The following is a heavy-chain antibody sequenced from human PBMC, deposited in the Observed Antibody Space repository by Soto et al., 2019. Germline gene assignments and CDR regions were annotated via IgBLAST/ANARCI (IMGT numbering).Heavy chain of an antibody. CDR1: GFTFSSYG. Sequence: GGSLRLSCAASGFTFSSYGMHWVRQAPGKGLEWVAVISYDGSNKYYADSVKGRFTISRDNSKNTLYLQMNSLRAEDTAVYYCAKDAVGGMGATAPNWFDPWGQGTLVTVSS. CDR2: ISYDGSNK. V-gene: IGHV3-30*18. D-gene: IGHD1-26*01. CDR3: AKDAVGGMGATAPNWFDP. J-gene: IGHJ5*02.